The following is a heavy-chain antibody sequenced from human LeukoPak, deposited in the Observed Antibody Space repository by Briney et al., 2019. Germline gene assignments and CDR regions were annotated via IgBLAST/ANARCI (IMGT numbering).Heavy chain of an antibody. J-gene: IGHJ4*02. CDR2: ISYDGSNK. Sequence: GGSLRLSCAASGFTFSSYAMHWVRQAPGQGLEWVAVISYDGSNKYYADSVKGRFTISRDNSKNTLYLQMNSLRTEDTAVYYCARDMGDDEDYWGQGTLVTVSS. CDR1: GFTFSSYA. CDR3: ARDMGDDEDY. V-gene: IGHV3-30-3*01. D-gene: IGHD2-21*02.